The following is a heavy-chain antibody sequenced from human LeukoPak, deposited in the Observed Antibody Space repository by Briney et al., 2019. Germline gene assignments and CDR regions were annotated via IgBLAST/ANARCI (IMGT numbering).Heavy chain of an antibody. V-gene: IGHV1-2*02. CDR3: ARESPSQGSRRGDCYSI. J-gene: IGHJ4*02. Sequence: GASVKVSCKATGYTFTGYYMHWVRQAPGQGLEWMGWINPNSGGTNYAQKFQGRVTMTRDTSISTAYMELSRLRSDDTAVYYCARESPSQGSRRGDCYSIWGQGTLVTVSS. CDR2: INPNSGGT. D-gene: IGHD2-21*01. CDR1: GYTFTGYY.